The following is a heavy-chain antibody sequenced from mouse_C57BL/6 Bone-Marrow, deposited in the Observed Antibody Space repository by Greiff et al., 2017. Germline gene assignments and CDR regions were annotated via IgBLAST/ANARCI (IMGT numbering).Heavy chain of an antibody. CDR3: ARHGIYVSAWFAD. Sequence: EVQLLQSGGDLVKPGGSLKLSCAASGFTFSSYGMSWVSQTPDKRLEWVATISSGGSYTYYPDSVKGRFTISRDNAKNTLYLQLRSLKSEDTAMYDCARHGIYVSAWFADWGQGTLVTVSA. J-gene: IGHJ3*01. CDR2: ISSGGSYT. V-gene: IGHV5-6*01. D-gene: IGHD1-1*01. CDR1: GFTFSSYG.